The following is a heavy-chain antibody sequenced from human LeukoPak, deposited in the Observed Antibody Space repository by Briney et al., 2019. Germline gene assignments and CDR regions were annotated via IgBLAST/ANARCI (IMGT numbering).Heavy chain of an antibody. D-gene: IGHD4-17*01. CDR2: INYSGNN. Sequence: PSETLSLTCAVYGGSFSDYYWSWIRQPPGKGLEWIEEINYSGNNNYNPSLKSRVTISVDTSKNQFSLKLSSVTAADTAVYYCAGGRRRVTTVCKGYFDLWGRGTLVTVSS. CDR3: AGGRRRVTTVCKGYFDL. CDR1: GGSFSDYY. V-gene: IGHV4-34*01. J-gene: IGHJ2*01.